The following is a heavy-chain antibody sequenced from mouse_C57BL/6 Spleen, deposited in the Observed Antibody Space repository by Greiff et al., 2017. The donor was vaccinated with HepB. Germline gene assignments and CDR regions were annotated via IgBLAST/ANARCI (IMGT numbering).Heavy chain of an antibody. D-gene: IGHD2-2*01. J-gene: IGHJ2*01. Sequence: QVQLQQPGAELVRPGSSVKLSCKASGYTFTSYWMHWVKQRPIQGLEWIGNIDPSDSETHYNQKFKDKATLTVDKSSSTAYMQLSSLTSEDSAVYYWARGPKVTTKGFDYWGQGTTLTVSS. CDR1: GYTFTSYW. V-gene: IGHV1-52*01. CDR2: IDPSDSET. CDR3: ARGPKVTTKGFDY.